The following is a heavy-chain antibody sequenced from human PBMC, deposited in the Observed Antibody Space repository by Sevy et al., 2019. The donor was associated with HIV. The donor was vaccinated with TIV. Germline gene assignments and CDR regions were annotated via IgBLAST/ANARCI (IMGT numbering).Heavy chain of an antibody. CDR1: GESFSGFY. Sequence: SETLSLTCAVYGESFSGFYWSWIRQPPGKGLEWIGDIIPAGITNYNPSLKSRVTISIDTSKNQFSLKMNSVTAADTAVYYRARGQWEHPYWGQGTQVTVSS. D-gene: IGHD1-26*01. V-gene: IGHV4-34*01. CDR3: ARGQWEHPY. CDR2: IIPAGIT. J-gene: IGHJ4*02.